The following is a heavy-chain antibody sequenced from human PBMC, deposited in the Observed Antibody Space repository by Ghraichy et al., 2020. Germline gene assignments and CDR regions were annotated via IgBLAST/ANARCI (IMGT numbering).Heavy chain of an antibody. D-gene: IGHD2-2*01. CDR1: GFRFSSYE. CDR2: ISSTGSTI. CDR3: ARRYCSSTSCLFDY. J-gene: IGHJ4*02. Sequence: GGSLRLSCAASGFRFSSYEMDWVRQAPEKGLEWVSYISSTGSTIFYADSLKGRFTISRDNAKNSLYLQMNSLRAEDTAVYYCARRYCSSTSCLFDYWGQGTLVTVSS. V-gene: IGHV3-48*03.